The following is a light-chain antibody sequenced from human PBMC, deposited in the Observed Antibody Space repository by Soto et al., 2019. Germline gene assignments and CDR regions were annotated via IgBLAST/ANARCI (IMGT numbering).Light chain of an antibody. CDR1: QSHLHSNGYNY. Sequence: DIVMTQSPLSLPVTPGEPASISCRSSQSHLHSNGYNYLDWYLQKPGQSPQLLIYLGSNRASGVPDRFSGSGSGTDFTLKISRVEAEDLGVYYCMQALQTPFTFGQGTKLEIK. CDR3: MQALQTPFT. J-gene: IGKJ2*01. V-gene: IGKV2-28*01. CDR2: LGS.